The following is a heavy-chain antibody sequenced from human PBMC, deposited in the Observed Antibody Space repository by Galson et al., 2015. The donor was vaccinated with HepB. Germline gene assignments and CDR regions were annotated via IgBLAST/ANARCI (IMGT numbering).Heavy chain of an antibody. CDR1: GGTFSSSG. CDR2: IIPILGIA. CDR3: ARAQWELPRVDLDY. Sequence: SVKVSCKASGGTFSSSGISWVRQAPGQGLVWMGRIIPILGIANYAQKFQGRVTIHADKSTSTAYMELNSLRSEDTAVYYCARAQWELPRVDLDYWRQGTLVTVSS. V-gene: IGHV1-69*04. J-gene: IGHJ4*02. D-gene: IGHD1-26*01.